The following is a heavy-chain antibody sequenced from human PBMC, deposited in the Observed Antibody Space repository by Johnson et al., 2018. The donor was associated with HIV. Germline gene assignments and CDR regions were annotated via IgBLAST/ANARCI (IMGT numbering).Heavy chain of an antibody. V-gene: IGHV3-30*04. CDR3: AKGGHYYDILPLDI. CDR2: ISYDGSNK. CDR1: GFTFSSYA. Sequence: QVQLVESGGGVVQPGRSLRLSCAASGFTFSSYAMHWVRQAPGKGLEWVAVISYDGSNKNYADSVKGRFTISRDNSKNTLFLQMNSLRAEDTAVYYCAKGGHYYDILPLDIWGQGTMVTVSS. J-gene: IGHJ3*02. D-gene: IGHD3-22*01.